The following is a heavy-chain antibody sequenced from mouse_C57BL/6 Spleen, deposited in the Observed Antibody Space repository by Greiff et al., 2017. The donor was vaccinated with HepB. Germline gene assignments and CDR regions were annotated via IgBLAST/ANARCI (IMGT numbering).Heavy chain of an antibody. V-gene: IGHV5-16*01. CDR1: GFTFSDYY. D-gene: IGHD1-1*01. CDR2: INYDGSST. Sequence: EVQRVESEGGLVQPGSSMKLSCTASGFTFSDYYMAWVRQVPEKGLEWVANINYDGSSTYYLDSLKSRFIISRDNAKNILYLQMSSLKSEDTATYYCARGPYYYGWMDYWGQGTSVTVSS. J-gene: IGHJ4*01. CDR3: ARGPYYYGWMDY.